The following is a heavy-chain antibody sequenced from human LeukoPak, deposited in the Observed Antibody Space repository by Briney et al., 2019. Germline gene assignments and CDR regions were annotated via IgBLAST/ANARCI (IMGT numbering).Heavy chain of an antibody. CDR1: GGSISSNY. Sequence: SETLSLTCTVSGGSISSNYWSWIRQPPGTGLVWIGYIYYSGSTNYNPSLKSRVTISVDTSKNQFSLKLSSVTAADTAVYYCARDRTPGSLGGSSRGTGIWGQGTMVTVSS. CDR2: IYYSGST. J-gene: IGHJ3*02. V-gene: IGHV4-59*01. D-gene: IGHD1-1*01. CDR3: ARDRTPGSLGGSSRGTGI.